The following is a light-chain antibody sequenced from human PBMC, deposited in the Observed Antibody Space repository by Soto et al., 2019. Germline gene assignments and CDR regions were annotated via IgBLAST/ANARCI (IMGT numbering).Light chain of an antibody. Sequence: QSVLTRPASVSGSPGQSITISCTGTSSDVGGHNFVSWYQQHPGRAPKLMIYDVRNRPSGVSNRFSGSKSANTASLVISGLQAEDEADYYCSSYSSSDTLVFGGGTKLTVL. CDR3: SSYSSSDTLV. V-gene: IGLV2-14*03. CDR2: DVR. J-gene: IGLJ2*01. CDR1: SSDVGGHNF.